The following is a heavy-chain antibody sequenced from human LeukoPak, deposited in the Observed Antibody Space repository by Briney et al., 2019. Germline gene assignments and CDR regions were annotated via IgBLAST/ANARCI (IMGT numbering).Heavy chain of an antibody. CDR1: GFIFSDHY. J-gene: IGHJ4*02. Sequence: GGSLRLPCAAFGFIFSDHYMDWVRQAPGKGLEWVGRTRNKANSYTTEYAASVKGRFTISRDDSKNSLYLQMNSLKHEDTAVYYCASKEYYYDSSGSYYWSQGTLVTVSS. CDR3: ASKEYYYDSSGSYY. CDR2: TRNKANSYTT. V-gene: IGHV3-72*01. D-gene: IGHD3-22*01.